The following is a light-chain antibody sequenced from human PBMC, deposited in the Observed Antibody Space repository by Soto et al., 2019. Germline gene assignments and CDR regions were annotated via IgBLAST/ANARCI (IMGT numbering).Light chain of an antibody. V-gene: IGKV3-11*01. CDR3: QQRSNRPLT. CDR1: QSVSRY. J-gene: IGKJ5*01. CDR2: DAS. Sequence: EIVLTQSPATLSLSPGEGATLSCRASQSVSRYLAWYQQKPGQAPRLLIYDASTRVTGIPARFSGSGSGTDFTLTISSLEPEDFGVYYCQQRSNRPLTFGQGTRLEI.